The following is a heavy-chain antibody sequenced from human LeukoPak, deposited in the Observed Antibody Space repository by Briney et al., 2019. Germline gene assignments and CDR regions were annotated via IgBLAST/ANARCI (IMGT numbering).Heavy chain of an antibody. CDR1: EFTFSSYA. CDR3: AIDLGWAFDY. CDR2: ISYDGSNK. V-gene: IGHV3-30-3*01. D-gene: IGHD6-19*01. J-gene: IGHJ4*02. Sequence: SGRSLRLSCAASEFTFSSYAMHRVRQAPGKGLEWVAVISYDGSNKYYAGSVKGRFTISRDNSKNTLYLQMNSLRTEDTAVYYCAIDLGWAFDYWGQGTLVTVSS.